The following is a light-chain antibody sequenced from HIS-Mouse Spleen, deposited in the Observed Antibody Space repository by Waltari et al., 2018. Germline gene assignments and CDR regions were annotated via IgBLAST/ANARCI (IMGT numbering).Light chain of an antibody. CDR1: QGISSY. CDR2: AAS. Sequence: DIQLTQSPSFRSASVADSVTITCRASQGISSYLAWYQQKPGKAPKLLIYAASTLLSGVPSRFSGSGSGTEFTLTISSLQPEDFATYYCQQLNSYPPTFGQGTKVEIK. CDR3: QQLNSYPPT. J-gene: IGKJ1*01. V-gene: IGKV1-9*01.